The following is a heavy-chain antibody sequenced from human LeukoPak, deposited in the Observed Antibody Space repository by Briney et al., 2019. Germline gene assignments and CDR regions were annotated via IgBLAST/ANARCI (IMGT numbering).Heavy chain of an antibody. CDR3: ARDVYYGSGGNGMDV. D-gene: IGHD3-10*01. CDR2: IHYSGST. Sequence: SETLSLTCTVSGGSVSSGSYYWSWIRQSPGKGLEWIGYIHYSGSTNYNPSLKSRVTILVDTSKNQFSLKLRSVTAADTAVYYCARDVYYGSGGNGMDVWGQGTTATVSS. V-gene: IGHV4-61*01. CDR1: GGSVSSGSYY. J-gene: IGHJ6*02.